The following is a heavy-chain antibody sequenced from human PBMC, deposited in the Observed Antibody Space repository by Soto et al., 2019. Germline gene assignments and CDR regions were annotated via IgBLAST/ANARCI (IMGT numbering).Heavy chain of an antibody. CDR2: INHSGST. J-gene: IGHJ4*02. CDR3: ARDYGGKASFDY. D-gene: IGHD4-17*01. Sequence: QVQLQQWGAGLLKPSETLSLTCAVYGGSFSGYYWSWIRQPPGKGLEWIGEINHSGSTNYNPSLKSLVTISVDTSKNQFSLKLSSVTAADTAVYYCARDYGGKASFDYWGQGTLVTVSS. CDR1: GGSFSGYY. V-gene: IGHV4-34*01.